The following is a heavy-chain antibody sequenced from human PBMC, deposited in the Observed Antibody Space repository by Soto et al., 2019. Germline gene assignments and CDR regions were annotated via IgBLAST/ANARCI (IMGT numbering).Heavy chain of an antibody. Sequence: GGSLRLSCAASGFTFSSYAMSWVRQAPGKGLEWVSAISGSGGSTYYADSVKGRFTISRDNSKNTLYLQMNSLRAEDTAVYYCAKDRADIVVVVADAIGAFDIWGQGTMVTVSS. CDR2: ISGSGGST. V-gene: IGHV3-23*01. J-gene: IGHJ3*02. CDR3: AKDRADIVVVVADAIGAFDI. CDR1: GFTFSSYA. D-gene: IGHD2-15*01.